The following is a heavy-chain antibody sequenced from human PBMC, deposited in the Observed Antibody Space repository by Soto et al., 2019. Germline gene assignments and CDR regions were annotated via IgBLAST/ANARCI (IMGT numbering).Heavy chain of an antibody. Sequence: SETLSLTCAVSGGSMYSGGYSGSWIRQPPGKGLEWIGYIYNSGGTNYTPSLKSRVTFSVDTSKNQFSLRLSSVTTADTAMYYCARGYFDSRGYSNTFDIWGQGTMVTVSS. CDR3: ARGYFDSRGYSNTFDI. D-gene: IGHD3-22*01. V-gene: IGHV4-61*08. CDR2: IYNSGGT. CDR1: GGSMYSGGYS. J-gene: IGHJ3*02.